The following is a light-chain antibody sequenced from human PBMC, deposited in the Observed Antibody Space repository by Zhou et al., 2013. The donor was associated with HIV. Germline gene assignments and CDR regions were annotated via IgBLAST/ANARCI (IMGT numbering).Light chain of an antibody. CDR3: QHYGVSPYT. V-gene: IGKV3-20*01. Sequence: EIVLTQSPGTLSLSPGERATLSCRASQNIIRGDLAWYQQKPGQTPRLLIYQTSRRATGIPGRFSGSGSGTEFTLTISRLEPEDFAVYYCQHYGVSPYTFGPGTKLEI. J-gene: IGKJ2*01. CDR1: QNIIRGD. CDR2: QTS.